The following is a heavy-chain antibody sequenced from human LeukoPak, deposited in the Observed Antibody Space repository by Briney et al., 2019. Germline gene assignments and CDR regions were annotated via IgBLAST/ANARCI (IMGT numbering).Heavy chain of an antibody. CDR1: GYTFTSYY. Sequence: ASVKVSCKAPGYTFTSYYMHWVRQAPGQGLEWMGIINPSGGSTSHAQKFQGRVTMTRDTSTSTVYMELSSLRSEDTAVYYCARTSYYYDSSGYYYFDYWGQGTLVTVSS. D-gene: IGHD3-22*01. J-gene: IGHJ4*02. CDR2: INPSGGST. CDR3: ARTSYYYDSSGYYYFDY. V-gene: IGHV1-46*01.